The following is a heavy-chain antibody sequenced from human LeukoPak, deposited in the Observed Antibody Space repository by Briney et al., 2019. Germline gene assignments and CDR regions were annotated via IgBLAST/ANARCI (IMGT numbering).Heavy chain of an antibody. CDR2: VKSKTDGGTT. CDR3: ATGSGGTVVIDY. D-gene: IGHD4-23*01. J-gene: IGHJ4*02. Sequence: GGSLRLSCAASGFIFSNAWMSWVRQAPGKGLEWVGRVKSKTDGGTTDYAALVKGRFTISRDDSKNTLYLQMNSLKTDDTAVYYCATGSGGTVVIDYWGQGTLVTVSS. CDR1: GFIFSNAW. V-gene: IGHV3-15*01.